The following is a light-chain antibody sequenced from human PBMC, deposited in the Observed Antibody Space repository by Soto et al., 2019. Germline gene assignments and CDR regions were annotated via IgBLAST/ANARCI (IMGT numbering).Light chain of an antibody. Sequence: ETVLTQSQATLSLWRVERGNLXTRASQSVSSILAWYQQKPGQAPRLLIYDASNRATGIPARFSGSGSGTDFTLTISSLEPEDFAVYYCQQHNNWPLTFGGGTKVDIK. V-gene: IGKV3-11*01. CDR2: DAS. J-gene: IGKJ4*01. CDR1: QSVSSI. CDR3: QQHNNWPLT.